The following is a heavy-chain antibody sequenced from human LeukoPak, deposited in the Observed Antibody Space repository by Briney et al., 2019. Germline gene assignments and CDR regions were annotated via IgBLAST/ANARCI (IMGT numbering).Heavy chain of an antibody. CDR3: ARDYGDYEDIFDY. D-gene: IGHD4-17*01. Sequence: ASVKVSCKASGYTFTGYYMHWVRQAPGQGLEWMGRINPNSGGTNYAQKFQGRVTMTRDTSISTAYMELSRLRSDDTAVYYCARDYGDYEDIFDYWGRGTLVTVSS. V-gene: IGHV1-2*06. CDR1: GYTFTGYY. J-gene: IGHJ4*02. CDR2: INPNSGGT.